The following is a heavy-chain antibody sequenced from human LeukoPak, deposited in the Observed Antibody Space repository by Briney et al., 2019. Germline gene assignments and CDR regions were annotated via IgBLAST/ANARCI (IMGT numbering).Heavy chain of an antibody. CDR2: ISRSSDYI. Sequence: GGSLRLSCAASGFIFSSYSMNWVRHAPEKGLEWVSSISRSSDYIYYADSVKGRFTISRHNAKNSLYLQMNSLRAEHTAVYYCARAPGDYWGQGTLVTVSS. CDR1: GFIFSSYS. J-gene: IGHJ4*02. CDR3: ARAPGDY. V-gene: IGHV3-21*01.